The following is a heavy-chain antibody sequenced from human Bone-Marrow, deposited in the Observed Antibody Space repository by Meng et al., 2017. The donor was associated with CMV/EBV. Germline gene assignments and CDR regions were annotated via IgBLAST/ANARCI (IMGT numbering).Heavy chain of an antibody. V-gene: IGHV3-23*01. J-gene: IGHJ4*02. CDR2: ISGSGDMT. Sequence: ESLKISCAASGFTFSSYAMSWVRQTPGKGLEWVSVISGSGDMTYYADSVRGRFTISRDNSKNTLYVQVDSLRAEDTAVYYCARDSGRFCSGGSCYITDWGQGTLVTVSS. CDR3: ARDSGRFCSGGSCYITD. D-gene: IGHD2-15*01. CDR1: GFTFSSYA.